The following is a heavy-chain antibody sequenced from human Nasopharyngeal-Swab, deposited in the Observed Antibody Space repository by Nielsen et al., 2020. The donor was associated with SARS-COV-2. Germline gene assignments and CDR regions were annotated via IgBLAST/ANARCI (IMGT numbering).Heavy chain of an antibody. J-gene: IGHJ2*01. Sequence: GESLKTSCAASGFTVSSHCMHWVRQGLGKGLEWVSRICGDVRRPGYAESVKGRFTISRDNAKNTLYLQMNSLTGEDAAVYFCTRDPGDDKRDWYFDVWGRGTLVTVSS. V-gene: IGHV3-74*01. CDR3: TRDPGDDKRDWYFDV. D-gene: IGHD3-16*01. CDR2: ICGDVRRP. CDR1: GFTVSSHC.